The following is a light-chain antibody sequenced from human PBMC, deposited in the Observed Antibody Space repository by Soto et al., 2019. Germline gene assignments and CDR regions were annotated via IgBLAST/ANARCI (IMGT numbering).Light chain of an antibody. V-gene: IGKV1-39*01. Sequence: DIQMTQSPSSLSASVGDRVTVTCRASQSISNHLNWYQQKPGKAHKLLIYAASSLQSGVPSRFSGSGSGTDFTLTISSLQPEDFATYYCQQSYSSVMYTFGQGTKLEIK. J-gene: IGKJ2*01. CDR3: QQSYSSVMYT. CDR1: QSISNH. CDR2: AAS.